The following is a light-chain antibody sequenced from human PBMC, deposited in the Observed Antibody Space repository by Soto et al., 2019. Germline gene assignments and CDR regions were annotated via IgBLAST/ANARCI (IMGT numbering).Light chain of an antibody. J-gene: IGLJ2*01. CDR2: DVN. CDR3: SSYTSIITVV. V-gene: IGLV2-14*01. CDR1: SSDVGGYNY. Sequence: QSALTQPASVSGSPGQSITISCTGTSSDVGGYNYVSWYQHHPGKAPKLLIYDVNNRPSGVSDRFSGSKSGNTASLTISGLQTEDEADYYCSSYTSIITVVFGGGTKLTAL.